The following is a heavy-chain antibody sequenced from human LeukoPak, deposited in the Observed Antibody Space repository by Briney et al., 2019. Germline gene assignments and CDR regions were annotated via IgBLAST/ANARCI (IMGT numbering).Heavy chain of an antibody. CDR2: IYYSGST. CDR1: GGSISSSSYY. V-gene: IGHV4-39*07. D-gene: IGHD3-22*01. CDR3: AREHYYDSTAYLH. J-gene: IGHJ4*02. Sequence: SETLSLTCTVSGGSISSSSYYWGWIRQPPGKGLEWIGSIYYSGSTYYNPSLKSRVTISVDTSKNQFSLKLSSVTAADTAIYYCAREHYYDSTAYLHWGQGTLVTVSS.